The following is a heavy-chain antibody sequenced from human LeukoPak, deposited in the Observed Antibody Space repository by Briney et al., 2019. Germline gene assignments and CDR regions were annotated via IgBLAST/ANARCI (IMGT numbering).Heavy chain of an antibody. CDR2: IYYSGST. J-gene: IGHJ4*02. Sequence: PSETLSLTCTVSGGSISSSSYYWGWIRQPPGKGLEWIGSIYYSGSTYYNPSLKSRVTISVDTSKNQFSLKLSSVTAADTAVYYCASEGYSGYDLPYYWGQGTLVTVSS. D-gene: IGHD5-12*01. V-gene: IGHV4-39*07. CDR3: ASEGYSGYDLPYY. CDR1: GGSISSSSYY.